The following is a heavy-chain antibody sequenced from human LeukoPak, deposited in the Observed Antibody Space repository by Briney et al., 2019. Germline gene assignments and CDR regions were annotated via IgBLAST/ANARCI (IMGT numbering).Heavy chain of an antibody. CDR1: GGSFSGYY. CDR3: ARGSGELLTLNHVDY. D-gene: IGHD3-10*01. V-gene: IGHV4-34*01. Sequence: SETLSLTCAVYGGSFSGYYWSWIRQPPGKGLEWIGEINHSGGTNYNPSLKSRVTISVDTSKNQFSLKLSSVTAADTAVYYCARGSGELLTLNHVDYWGQGTLVTVSS. J-gene: IGHJ4*02. CDR2: INHSGGT.